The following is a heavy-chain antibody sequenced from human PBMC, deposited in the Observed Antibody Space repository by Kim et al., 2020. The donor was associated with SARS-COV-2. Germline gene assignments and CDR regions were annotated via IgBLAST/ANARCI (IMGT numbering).Heavy chain of an antibody. Sequence: GGSLRLSCAASGFTFSSYAMSWVRQAPGKGLEWVSAISGSGGSTYYADSVKGRFTISRDNSKNTLYLQMNSLRAEDTAVYYCAKDRQLWSLYYYYGMDVWGQGTTVTVSS. CDR2: ISGSGGST. D-gene: IGHD5-18*01. J-gene: IGHJ6*02. CDR1: GFTFSSYA. V-gene: IGHV3-23*01. CDR3: AKDRQLWSLYYYYGMDV.